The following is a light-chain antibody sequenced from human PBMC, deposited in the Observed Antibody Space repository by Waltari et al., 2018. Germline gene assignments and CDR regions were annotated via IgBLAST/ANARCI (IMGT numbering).Light chain of an antibody. J-gene: IGLJ1*01. Sequence: QSALTQPASVSGSPGQSISISCTGTSSDVGGYNLVSWYQQHPGKAPKLIIYEVTKRPSGVSNRFSCSKSDNTASLTISGLQAEDEADYFCCSYAGSNLGVFGTGTKVTVL. CDR3: CSYAGSNLGV. V-gene: IGLV2-23*02. CDR2: EVT. CDR1: SSDVGGYNL.